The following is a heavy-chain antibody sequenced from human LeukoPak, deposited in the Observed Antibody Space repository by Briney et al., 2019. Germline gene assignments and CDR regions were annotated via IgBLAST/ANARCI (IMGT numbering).Heavy chain of an antibody. Sequence: PGGSLRLSCAAAGFTFNNYAMSWVRQAPGKGLKWVSGISSGGSTYYADSVKGRFTISRDNSKNTLYLQMNSLGAEDTAVYYCAKDTYSTSPYYFDYWGQGTLVTVSS. J-gene: IGHJ4*02. CDR1: GFTFNNYA. V-gene: IGHV3-23*01. D-gene: IGHD1-26*01. CDR2: ISSGGST. CDR3: AKDTYSTSPYYFDY.